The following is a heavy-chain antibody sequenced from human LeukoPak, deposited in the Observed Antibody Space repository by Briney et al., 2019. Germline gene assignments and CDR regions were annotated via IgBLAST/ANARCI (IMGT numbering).Heavy chain of an antibody. CDR3: ARDQDSSSPSGYFDY. CDR1: GFTFSSYW. Sequence: GGSLRLSCAASGFTFSSYWMSWVRQAPGKGLEWVANIKQDGSEKYYVDSVKGRFTISRDNAKNSLYLQMNSLRAEDTAVYYCARDQDSSSPSGYFDYWGQGTLVTVSS. CDR2: IKQDGSEK. D-gene: IGHD6-13*01. V-gene: IGHV3-7*01. J-gene: IGHJ4*02.